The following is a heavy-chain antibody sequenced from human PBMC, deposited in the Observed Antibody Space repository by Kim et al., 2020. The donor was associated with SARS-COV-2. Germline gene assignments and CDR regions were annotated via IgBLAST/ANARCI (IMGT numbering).Heavy chain of an antibody. CDR2: VYHSGST. D-gene: IGHD6-13*01. J-gene: IGHJ5*02. V-gene: IGHV4-59*11. CDR3: ARDRRQQLGANGFDP. CDR1: GDSISPLH. Sequence: SETLSLNCTVSGDSISPLHWSWIRQPPGKGLEWIGYVYHSGSTNYNPSFKSRVTISVDTSKNQFSLKLTSVTAADTAVYYCARDRRQQLGANGFDPWGQG.